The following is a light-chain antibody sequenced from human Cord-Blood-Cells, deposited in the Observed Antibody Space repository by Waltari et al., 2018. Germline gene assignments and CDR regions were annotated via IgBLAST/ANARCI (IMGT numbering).Light chain of an antibody. CDR2: EVS. V-gene: IGLV2-23*02. J-gene: IGLJ1*01. CDR1: SSDVGSYNL. Sequence: QSALTQPASVSGSPGQSITISCTGTSSDVGSYNLVSWYQQHPGKAPKLMIYEVSKRVSGVSNRFSGSKSGNTASLTISGLQAEDEADYDCCSYAGSSTFVFGTGTKVTV. CDR3: CSYAGSSTFV.